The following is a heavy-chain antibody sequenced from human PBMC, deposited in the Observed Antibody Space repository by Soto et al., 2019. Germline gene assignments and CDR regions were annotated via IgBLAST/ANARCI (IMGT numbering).Heavy chain of an antibody. CDR1: GASLSTSNW. J-gene: IGHJ3*01. V-gene: IGHV4-4*02. D-gene: IGHD1-26*01. CDR2: IYHTGSA. Sequence: QVQLQESGPGLVKPSGTLSLTCVVSGASLSTSNWWSWVRQPPGKGLEWIGEIYHTGSASYSPSLKRRLSISIHKSKDQFSPRLTDVTAADTAKYYCARGPRSGSYSVDGFDVWGQGTVVPVSS. CDR3: ARGPRSGSYSVDGFDV.